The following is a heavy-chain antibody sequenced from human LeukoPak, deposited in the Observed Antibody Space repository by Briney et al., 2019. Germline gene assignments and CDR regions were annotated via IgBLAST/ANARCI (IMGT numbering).Heavy chain of an antibody. CDR1: GASISSYY. CDR2: IYYSGNT. J-gene: IGHJ5*02. D-gene: IGHD6-13*01. Sequence: SETLSPTCTVSGASISSYYWSWIRQPPGKGLEWIGYIYYSGNTNYNPSLKSRVSISVDTSKNQFSLKLSSVTAADTAVYYCARDKNEDPIAAAGTWWFDPWGQGTLATVSS. V-gene: IGHV4-59*01. CDR3: ARDKNEDPIAAAGTWWFDP.